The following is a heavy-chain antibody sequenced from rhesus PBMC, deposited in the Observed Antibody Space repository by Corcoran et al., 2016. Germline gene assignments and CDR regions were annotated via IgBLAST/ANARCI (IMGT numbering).Heavy chain of an antibody. D-gene: IGHD3-9*01. Sequence: EVQLVESGGGLAKPGGSLRLSCAASGFTFSSYWMNWVRQAPGKGLEGVSAIISGGVRTYYADSVKGRFTISRDNSKNTLSLQMNSLRAEDTAVYYCAKRFCIDEDDYGYYYTDYGLDSWGQGVVVTVSS. J-gene: IGHJ6*01. V-gene: IGHV3S25*01. CDR2: IISGGVRT. CDR3: AKRFCIDEDDYGYYYTDYGLDS. CDR1: GFTFSSYW.